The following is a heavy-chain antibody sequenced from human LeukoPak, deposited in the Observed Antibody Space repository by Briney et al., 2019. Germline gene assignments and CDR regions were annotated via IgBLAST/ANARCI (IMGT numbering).Heavy chain of an antibody. J-gene: IGHJ4*02. CDR3: AKDSSAAGTSAFDY. V-gene: IGHV3-9*01. CDR1: GFTFDDYA. CDR2: ISWNSGSI. Sequence: SLRLSCAASGFTFDDYAMHWVRQAPGKGLEWVSGISWNSGSIGYADSVKGRFTISRDNAKNSLYLQMNSLRAEDTALYYCAKDSSAAGTSAFDYWGQGTLVTISS. D-gene: IGHD6-13*01.